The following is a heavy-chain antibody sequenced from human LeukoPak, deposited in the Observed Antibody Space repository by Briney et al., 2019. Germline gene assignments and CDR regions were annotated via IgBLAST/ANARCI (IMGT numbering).Heavy chain of an antibody. D-gene: IGHD3-10*01. Sequence: SETLSLTCTVSGGSISSYYWSWIRQPPGKGLEGIGYVHYSGSTNYNPSLKSRVTISVDTSKNQFSLKLSSVTPADTAVYYCARVEEGYGSGRRGNFYYYYMDVWGKGTTVTISS. V-gene: IGHV4-59*01. J-gene: IGHJ6*03. CDR3: ARVEEGYGSGRRGNFYYYYMDV. CDR1: GGSISSYY. CDR2: VHYSGST.